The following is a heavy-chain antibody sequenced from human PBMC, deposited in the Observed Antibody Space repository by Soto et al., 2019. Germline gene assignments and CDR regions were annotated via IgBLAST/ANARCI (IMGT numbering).Heavy chain of an antibody. CDR3: AREDYAGASPRFDY. D-gene: IGHD4-17*01. CDR1: GFIFSSYT. Sequence: GGSLRLSCAASGFIFSSYTMAWVRQAPGKGLEWVSSISSSSSNIEYADSVKGRFSVSRDNANNSLFLQINSLRAEDTAIYYCAREDYAGASPRFDYWGLGALVTVSS. V-gene: IGHV3-21*04. CDR2: ISSSSSNI. J-gene: IGHJ4*02.